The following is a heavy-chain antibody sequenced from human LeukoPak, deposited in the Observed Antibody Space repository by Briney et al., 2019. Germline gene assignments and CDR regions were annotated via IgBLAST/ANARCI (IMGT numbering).Heavy chain of an antibody. D-gene: IGHD4-17*01. CDR3: ARDRSPYSGYGDLVGY. CDR2: ISYDGSNK. CDR1: GFTFSSYA. Sequence: GGSLRLSCAASGFTFSSYAMHWVRQAPGKGLEWVAVISYDGSNKYYADSVKGRFTISRDNSKNTLYLQMNSPRAEDTAVYYCARDRSPYSGYGDLVGYWGQGTLVTVSS. V-gene: IGHV3-30-3*01. J-gene: IGHJ4*02.